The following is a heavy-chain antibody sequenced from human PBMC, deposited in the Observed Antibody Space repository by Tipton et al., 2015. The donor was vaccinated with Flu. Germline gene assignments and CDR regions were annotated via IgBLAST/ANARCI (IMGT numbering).Heavy chain of an antibody. Sequence: SLRLSCAASGFTFSSYAMSWVRQAPGKGLEWVSAISGSGGSTYYADSVKGRFTISRDNSKNTLYLQMNSLRAEDTAVYYCAKASTRYYDFWSGYYTHFDYWGQGTLVTVSS. CDR2: ISGSGGST. D-gene: IGHD3-3*01. V-gene: IGHV3-23*01. J-gene: IGHJ4*02. CDR1: GFTFSSYA. CDR3: AKASTRYYDFWSGYYTHFDY.